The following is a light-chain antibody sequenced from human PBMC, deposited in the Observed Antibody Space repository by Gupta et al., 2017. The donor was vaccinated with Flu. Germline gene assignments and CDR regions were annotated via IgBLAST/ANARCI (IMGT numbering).Light chain of an antibody. CDR3: GPYMGSDIWM. Sequence: VTLSCGVSSGSVSTYHYACWYQQRPGQAPQTLVYSTTTRSSGVPDRFSGSMLGNTAALTITGAQADDDCHYYCGPYMGSDIWMFGEGTKVTVL. V-gene: IGLV8-61*01. CDR1: SGSVSTYHY. CDR2: STT. J-gene: IGLJ3*02.